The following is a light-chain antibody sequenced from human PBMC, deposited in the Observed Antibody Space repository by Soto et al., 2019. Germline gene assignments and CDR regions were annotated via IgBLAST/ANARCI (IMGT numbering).Light chain of an antibody. Sequence: EIVLTQSPGTLSLSPGKRATLSCRASQSLSTTDLVWYQQKSGQPPRLVIHGTFSTTTGIPARFSSSGSGTDLTLTISRLEPEDSAVYYYQQYGSSPYTFGRGTRLEIQ. V-gene: IGKV3-20*01. CDR2: GTF. CDR3: QQYGSSPYT. J-gene: IGKJ5*01. CDR1: QSLSTTD.